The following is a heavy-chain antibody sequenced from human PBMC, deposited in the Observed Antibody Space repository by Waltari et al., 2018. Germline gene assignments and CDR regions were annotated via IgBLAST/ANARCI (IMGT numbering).Heavy chain of an antibody. CDR1: GGSISSGSYY. CDR2: IYTSGSP. J-gene: IGHJ3*02. CDR3: ARDPYSSSSIPFDI. Sequence: QVQLQESGPGLVKPSQTLSLTCTVSGGSISSGSYYWSWIRQPAGKGLEWIGRIYTSGSPNYTPSLKIRVTISVDTSKNQFSLKLSSVTAADTAVYYCARDPYSSSSIPFDIWGQGTMVTVSS. D-gene: IGHD6-6*01. V-gene: IGHV4-61*02.